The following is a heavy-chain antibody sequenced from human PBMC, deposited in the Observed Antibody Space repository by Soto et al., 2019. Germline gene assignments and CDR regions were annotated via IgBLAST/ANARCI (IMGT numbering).Heavy chain of an antibody. J-gene: IGHJ1*01. D-gene: IGHD5-18*01. Sequence: QVQLVESGGGVVQPGRSLRLSCAASGVIFSNYGMHWVRQAPGKGLEWVAVIWSDGSNKDYGDSVKGRFTVSRDSAKNTVYLQMDSLGVGDTAVYYCARDEIQIWSYVGTLEHWGQGTLVTVSS. CDR2: IWSDGSNK. CDR3: ARDEIQIWSYVGTLEH. CDR1: GVIFSNYG. V-gene: IGHV3-33*01.